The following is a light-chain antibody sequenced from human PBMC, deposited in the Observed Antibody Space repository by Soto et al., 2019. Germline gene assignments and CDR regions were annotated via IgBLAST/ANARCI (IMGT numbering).Light chain of an antibody. CDR1: QSVSSSY. CDR3: QQYVSSPPIT. CDR2: GAS. J-gene: IGKJ5*01. V-gene: IGKV3-20*01. Sequence: EIVLTQSPGTLSLSPGERATLSCRASQSVSSSYLAWYQQKPGQAPRLLIYGASSRATGIPDRFSGSGSGTDFTLTSSRMEPEDFAVYYCQQYVSSPPITFGQGTRLEIK.